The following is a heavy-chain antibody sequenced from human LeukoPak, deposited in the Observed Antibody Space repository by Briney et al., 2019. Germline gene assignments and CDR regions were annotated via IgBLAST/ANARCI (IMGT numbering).Heavy chain of an antibody. J-gene: IGHJ6*03. Sequence: ASVKVSCKASGYTFTGYYMHWVRQAPGQGLEWMGWINPNSGGTNYAQKSQGRVTMTRDTSISTAYMELSRLRSDDTAVYYCARGGYSYLYYYYYYMDVWGKGTTVTVSS. CDR3: ARGGYSYLYYYYYYMDV. D-gene: IGHD5-18*01. CDR1: GYTFTGYY. V-gene: IGHV1-2*02. CDR2: INPNSGGT.